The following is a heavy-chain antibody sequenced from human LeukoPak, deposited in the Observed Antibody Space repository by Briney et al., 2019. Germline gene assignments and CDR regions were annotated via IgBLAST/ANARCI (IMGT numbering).Heavy chain of an antibody. CDR2: IYHSGST. D-gene: IGHD3-10*01. V-gene: IGHV4-38-2*02. J-gene: IGHJ4*02. CDR1: GYSISSGYY. CDR3: ARDRSKRWFGEVY. Sequence: PSETLSLTCTVSGYSISSGYYWGWIRQPPGKGLEWIGSIYHSGSTYYNPSLKSRVTISVDTSKNQFSLKLSSVTAADTAVYYCARDRSKRWFGEVYWGQGTLDTVSS.